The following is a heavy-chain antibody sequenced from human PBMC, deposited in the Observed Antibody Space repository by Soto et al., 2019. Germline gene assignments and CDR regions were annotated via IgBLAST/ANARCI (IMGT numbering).Heavy chain of an antibody. CDR1: GGSISSYY. CDR3: ARVIKYYYDSSGSWYFDY. CDR2: IYYSGTT. J-gene: IGHJ4*02. V-gene: IGHV4-59*12. D-gene: IGHD3-22*01. Sequence: PSETLSLTCTVSGGSISSYYWSWIRQPPGKGLEWIGYIYYSGTTNYNPSLKSRVTISINTSKKEFSLKLSSVTAADTAVYYCARVIKYYYDSSGSWYFDYWGQGTLVTVSS.